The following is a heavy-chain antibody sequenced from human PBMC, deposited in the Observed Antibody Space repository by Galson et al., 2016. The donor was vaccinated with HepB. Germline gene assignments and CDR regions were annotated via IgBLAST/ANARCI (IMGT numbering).Heavy chain of an antibody. CDR1: GFTFSTYA. J-gene: IGHJ6*02. D-gene: IGHD3-3*01. CDR2: IYYDGSKK. Sequence: SLRLSCAASGFTFSTYAMHWVRQAPGKGLEWVAFIYYDGSKKYYADSVKGRFTISRDNSKNTLYLQMNSLRAEDTAAYYCARDGRVREWLKKFYYYGMDNWGQGTLVTVSS. CDR3: ARDGRVREWLKKFYYYGMDN. V-gene: IGHV3-30*03.